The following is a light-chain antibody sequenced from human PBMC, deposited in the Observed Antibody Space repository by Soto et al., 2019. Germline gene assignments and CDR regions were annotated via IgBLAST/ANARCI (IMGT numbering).Light chain of an antibody. CDR2: GAS. CDR3: PQDVSATKT. J-gene: IGKJ1*01. V-gene: IGKV3-20*01. Sequence: WYQQKPGQAPRLLIYGASSRATGIPDRFSGSGSGTDFTLTISSREPEDFAKYDCPQDVSATKTSGEGTKVDI.